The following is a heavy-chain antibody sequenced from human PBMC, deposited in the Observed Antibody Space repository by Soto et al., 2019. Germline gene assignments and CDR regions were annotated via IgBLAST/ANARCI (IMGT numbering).Heavy chain of an antibody. V-gene: IGHV4-31*03. CDR3: ARAIFGVVTPDY. Sequence: QVQLQESGPGLVKPSQTLSLTCTVSGGSISSGGYYWSWIRQHPGKGLEWNGYIYYSGSTYYNPSLNSRVTISVDTSKNQFSLKLSSVTAVDTAVYYCARAIFGVVTPDYWGQGTLVTVSS. CDR1: GGSISSGGYY. J-gene: IGHJ4*02. D-gene: IGHD3-3*01. CDR2: IYYSGST.